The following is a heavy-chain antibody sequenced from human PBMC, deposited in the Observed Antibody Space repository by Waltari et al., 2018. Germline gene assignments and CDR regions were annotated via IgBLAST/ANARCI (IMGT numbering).Heavy chain of an antibody. CDR3: AAGGGIDF. V-gene: IGHV3-74*01. CDR1: GFTFSLYL. D-gene: IGHD3-16*01. Sequence: QLEESGGGLVQPGGSLRLSCAASGFTFSLYLMHWVLQNPGKGLVWFSRIQTDGSNIDYADAVKGRFTISRDNAKNTVYLQMNRLRAEDTAVYYCAAGGGIDFLGQGTLVTVSS. J-gene: IGHJ4*02. CDR2: IQTDGSNI.